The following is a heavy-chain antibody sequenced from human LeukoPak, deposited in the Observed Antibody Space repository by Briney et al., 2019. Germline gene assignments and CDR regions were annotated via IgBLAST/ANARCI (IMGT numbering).Heavy chain of an antibody. CDR3: SRLPDP. V-gene: IGHV4-38-2*02. CDR1: GYSISNNFY. CDR2: INHSGST. J-gene: IGHJ5*02. Sequence: SETLSLTCTVSGYSISNNFYWAWIRQSPGKGLEWIVSINHSGSTNYNPSLKSRVTISVDKSKNQFSLKLSSVTAADTAVYYCSRLPDPWDQGTLVTVSS.